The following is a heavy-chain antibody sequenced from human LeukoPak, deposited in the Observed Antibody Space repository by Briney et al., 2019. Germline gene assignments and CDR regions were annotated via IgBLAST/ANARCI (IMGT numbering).Heavy chain of an antibody. CDR1: GGSFSGYY. D-gene: IGHD2-15*01. CDR2: IYYSGST. J-gene: IGHJ3*02. Sequence: SETLSLTCAVYGGSFSGYYWSWIRQHPGKGLEWIGYIYYSGSTYYNPSLKSRVTISVDTSKNQFSLKLSSVTAADTAVYYCARSNTWWTYAFDIWGQGTMVTVSS. CDR3: ARSNTWWTYAFDI. V-gene: IGHV4-31*11.